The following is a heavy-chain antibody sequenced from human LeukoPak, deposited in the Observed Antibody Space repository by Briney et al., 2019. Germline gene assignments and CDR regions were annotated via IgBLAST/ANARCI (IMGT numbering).Heavy chain of an antibody. Sequence: GGSLRLSCAASGFTFSSYDMHWVRQAPGKGLEWVASLSFDGSNKFYPDSVKGRFTISRDNSKSTLYLQMNSLKTEDTALYYCTRVAHQGYTYAQRVDYWGQGTLVTVSS. CDR2: LSFDGSNK. CDR3: TRVAHQGYTYAQRVDY. V-gene: IGHV3-30-3*01. D-gene: IGHD5-18*01. CDR1: GFTFSSYD. J-gene: IGHJ4*02.